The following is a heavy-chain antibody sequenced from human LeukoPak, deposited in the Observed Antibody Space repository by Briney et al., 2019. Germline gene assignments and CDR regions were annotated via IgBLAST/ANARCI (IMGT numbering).Heavy chain of an antibody. Sequence: PSETLSLTCGVYGGSFNGYYWSWIRQPPGKGLEWLGEINHSGSTNYNASLKSRVTISVDTSKKQLSLILSSVTAADTAVYYCARASLEPYFSSSEGYYYAMDVWGQGTTVTVSS. CDR2: INHSGST. V-gene: IGHV4-34*01. J-gene: IGHJ6*02. CDR3: ARASLEPYFSSSEGYYYAMDV. D-gene: IGHD6-6*01. CDR1: GGSFNGYY.